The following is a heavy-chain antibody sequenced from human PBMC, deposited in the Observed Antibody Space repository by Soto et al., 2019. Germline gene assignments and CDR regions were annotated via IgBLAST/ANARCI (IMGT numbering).Heavy chain of an antibody. Sequence: GGSLRLSCAASGFTFSSYGMHWVRQAPGKGLEWVAVIWYDGSKKYYADSVKGRFTISRDNSKNTLYLQMNSLRAEDTAVYYCARESSDWYGFDYWGQGTLVTLSS. V-gene: IGHV3-33*01. J-gene: IGHJ4*02. D-gene: IGHD6-19*01. CDR3: ARESSDWYGFDY. CDR2: IWYDGSKK. CDR1: GFTFSSYG.